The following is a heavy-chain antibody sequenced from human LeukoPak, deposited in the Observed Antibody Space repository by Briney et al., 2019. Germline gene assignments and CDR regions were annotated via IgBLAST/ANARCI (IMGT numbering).Heavy chain of an antibody. V-gene: IGHV3-30*18. Sequence: GGSLRLSCAASGFTFTSYGMHWVRQAPGKGLEWVAVISYDGSNKYYADSVKGRFTISRDNSKNTLYLQMNSLRAEDTAVYYCAKADPLYDFWSNYYPLFDYWGQGNLVTISS. CDR1: GFTFTSYG. J-gene: IGHJ4*02. D-gene: IGHD3-3*01. CDR2: ISYDGSNK. CDR3: AKADPLYDFWSNYYPLFDY.